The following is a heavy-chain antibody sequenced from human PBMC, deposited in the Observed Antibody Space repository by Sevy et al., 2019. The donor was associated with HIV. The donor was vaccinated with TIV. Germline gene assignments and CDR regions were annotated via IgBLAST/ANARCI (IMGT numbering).Heavy chain of an antibody. V-gene: IGHV1-2*06. CDR3: ARGIGYCSGGSCYEGYYYGMDV. J-gene: IGHJ6*02. Sequence: ASVKVSCKASGYTFTGYYMHWVRQAPGQGLEWMGRINPNSGGTNYAQKFQGRVTMTRDTSISTVYMELSRLRSDDTAVYYCARGIGYCSGGSCYEGYYYGMDVWGQGTTVTVSS. CDR1: GYTFTGYY. D-gene: IGHD2-15*01. CDR2: INPNSGGT.